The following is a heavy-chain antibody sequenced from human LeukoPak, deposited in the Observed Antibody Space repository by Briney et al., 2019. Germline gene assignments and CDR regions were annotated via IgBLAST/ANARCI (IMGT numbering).Heavy chain of an antibody. J-gene: IGHJ4*02. D-gene: IGHD5-24*01. CDR2: ISYDENNK. V-gene: IGHV3-30*18. Sequence: GGSLRLSCAASGFTFSSHGMHWVRQAPGKGLEWVAVISYDENNKYYADSVKGRFTTSRDTSKSTVYLQMNSLRAEDTAVYYCAKDQQQMAYVFDYWGQGTLVTVSS. CDR3: AKDQQQMAYVFDY. CDR1: GFTFSSHG.